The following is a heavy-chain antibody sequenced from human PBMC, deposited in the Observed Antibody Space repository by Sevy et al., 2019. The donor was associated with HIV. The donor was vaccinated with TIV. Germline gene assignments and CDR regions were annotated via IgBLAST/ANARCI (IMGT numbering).Heavy chain of an antibody. CDR2: IYPGDSDT. J-gene: IGHJ3*02. D-gene: IGHD3-22*01. V-gene: IGHV5-51*01. Sequence: GESLKISCKGSGYSFTSYWIGWVRQMPGKGLEWMGIIYPGDSDTRYSPSFQGQVTTSADKSISTAYLQWSSLKASDTAMYYCARPYYYDSSGYPLGAFDIWGQGTMVTVSS. CDR3: ARPYYYDSSGYPLGAFDI. CDR1: GYSFTSYW.